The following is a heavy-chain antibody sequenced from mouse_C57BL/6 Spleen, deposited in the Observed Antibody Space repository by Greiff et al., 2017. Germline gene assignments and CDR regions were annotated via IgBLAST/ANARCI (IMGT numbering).Heavy chain of an antibody. CDR3: ARGERVDY. Sequence: EVKLQESGPGLVKPSQSLSLTCSVTGYSITSGYYWNWIRQFPGNKLEWMGYISYDGSNNYNPSLKNRISITRDTSKNQFFLKLNSVTTEDTATYYCARGERVDYWGQGTSVTVSS. J-gene: IGHJ4*01. V-gene: IGHV3-6*01. CDR2: ISYDGSN. CDR1: GYSITSGYY.